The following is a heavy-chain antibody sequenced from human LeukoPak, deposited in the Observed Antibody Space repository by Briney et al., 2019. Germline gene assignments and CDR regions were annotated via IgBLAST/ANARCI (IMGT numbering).Heavy chain of an antibody. CDR1: GYTFTSYY. V-gene: IGHV1-46*01. Sequence: GASVKVSCKASGYTFTSYYMHWVRQAPGQGLEWMGIINPSGGSTSYAQRFQGRVTMTRDTSTSTVYMELSSLRSEDTAVYYCASAPQTRPSRPHDAFDIWGQGTMVTVSS. CDR3: ASAPQTRPSRPHDAFDI. CDR2: INPSGGST. J-gene: IGHJ3*02.